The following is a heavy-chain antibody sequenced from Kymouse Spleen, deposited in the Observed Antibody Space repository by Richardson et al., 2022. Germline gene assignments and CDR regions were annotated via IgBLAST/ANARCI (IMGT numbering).Heavy chain of an antibody. CDR1: GYTFTSYG. D-gene: IGHD3-3*01. V-gene: IGHV1-18*01. Sequence: QVQLVQSGAEVKKPGASVKVSCKASGYTFTSYGISWVRQAPGQGLEWMGWISAYNGNTNYAQKLQGRVTMTTDTSTSTAYMELRSLRSDDTAVYYCARRYDFWSGYYKNEAIDYWGQGTLVTVSS. J-gene: IGHJ4*02. CDR3: ARRYDFWSGYYKNEAIDY. CDR2: ISAYNGNT.